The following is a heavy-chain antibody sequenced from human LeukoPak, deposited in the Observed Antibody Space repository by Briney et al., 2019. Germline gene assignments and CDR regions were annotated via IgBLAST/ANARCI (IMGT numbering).Heavy chain of an antibody. V-gene: IGHV3-30*18. Sequence: GGSLRLSCAASGFTFSSYAMSWVRQAPGKGLEWVAVISYDGSNKYYADSVKGRFTISRDNSKNTLYLQMNSLRAEDTAVYYCAKGETDYGDYVLDYWGQGTLVTVSS. CDR3: AKGETDYGDYVLDY. CDR1: GFTFSSYA. CDR2: ISYDGSNK. J-gene: IGHJ4*02. D-gene: IGHD4-17*01.